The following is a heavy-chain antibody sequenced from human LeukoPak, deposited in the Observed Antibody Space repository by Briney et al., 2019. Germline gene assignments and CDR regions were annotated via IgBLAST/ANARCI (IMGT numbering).Heavy chain of an antibody. CDR1: GYTFTSYA. D-gene: IGHD3-22*01. CDR2: INAGNGNT. CDR3: ARGADNYYDSHYFDY. V-gene: IGHV1-3*01. J-gene: IGHJ4*02. Sequence: ASVKVSCKASGYTFTSYAMHWVRQAPGQRLEWMGWINAGNGNTKYSQKFQGRVTITRDTSASTAYMELSSLRSEDTAVYYCARGADNYYDSHYFDYWGQGTLVTVSS.